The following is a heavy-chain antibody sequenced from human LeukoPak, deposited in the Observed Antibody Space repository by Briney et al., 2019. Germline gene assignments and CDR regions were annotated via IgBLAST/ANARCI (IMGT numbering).Heavy chain of an antibody. D-gene: IGHD6-13*01. CDR2: MNPNSGNT. Sequence: GASVKVSCKASGYTFTSYDINWVRQATGQGLEWMGWMNPNSGNTGYAQKFQGRVTMTRNTSISTAYMELSSLRSEDTAVYYCARDDSSSRPDYYYYYYYMDVWGKGTTVTVSS. J-gene: IGHJ6*03. CDR1: GYTFTSYD. V-gene: IGHV1-8*01. CDR3: ARDDSSSRPDYYYYYYYMDV.